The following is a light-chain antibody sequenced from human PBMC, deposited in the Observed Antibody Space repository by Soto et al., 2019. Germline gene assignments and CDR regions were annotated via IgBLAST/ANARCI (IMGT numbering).Light chain of an antibody. CDR1: QSISIN. V-gene: IGKV3-15*01. Sequence: ETVMTQSPATLSVSLGESASLSCRASQSISINLAWYQQKPGQAPRLLLYATSRRATGVPDRFTGSGSGTEFTLTISSLQSEDFADYYCQQYHDWPPHTVCQGTKLEIK. J-gene: IGKJ2*01. CDR3: QQYHDWPPHT. CDR2: ATS.